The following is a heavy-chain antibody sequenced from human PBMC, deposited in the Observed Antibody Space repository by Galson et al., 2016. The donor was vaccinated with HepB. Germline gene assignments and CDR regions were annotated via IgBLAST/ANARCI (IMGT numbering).Heavy chain of an antibody. Sequence: SLRLSCAASGFSLSSYGMHWVRQAPGKGLEWVAVIWSDGNNKNYGDTVKGRFTISRDKLRKTVFLQMNSLRAEDTAVYYCAKDRHSSSWYWGYFDDWGQGTRVTVSS. D-gene: IGHD6-13*01. CDR2: IWSDGNNK. CDR1: GFSLSSYG. CDR3: AKDRHSSSWYWGYFDD. V-gene: IGHV3-33*03. J-gene: IGHJ4*02.